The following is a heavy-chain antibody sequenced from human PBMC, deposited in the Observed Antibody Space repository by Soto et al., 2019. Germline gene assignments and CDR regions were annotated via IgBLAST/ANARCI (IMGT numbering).Heavy chain of an antibody. V-gene: IGHV4-34*01. J-gene: IGHJ6*02. CDR3: ARGRLQKATTVTPLGYYYYGMDV. CDR1: GGSFSGYY. D-gene: IGHD4-4*01. Sequence: PSETLSLTCAVYGGSFSGYYWSWIRQPPGKGLEWIGEINHSGSTNYNPSLKSRVTISVDTSKNQFSLKLSSVTAADTAVYYCARGRLQKATTVTPLGYYYYGMDVWGQGTTVTVS. CDR2: INHSGST.